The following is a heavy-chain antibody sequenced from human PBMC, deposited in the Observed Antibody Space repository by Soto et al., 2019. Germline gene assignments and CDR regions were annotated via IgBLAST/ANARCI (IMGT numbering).Heavy chain of an antibody. CDR3: AITTSPFLRSALRLVTTYYFDY. Sequence: SEILSLTCTVSGGSISSSSYYWGWIRQHPGKGLEWIGSIYYSGSTYYNPSLKSRVTISVDTSKNQFSLKLSSVTAADTAVYYCAITTSPFLRSALRLVTTYYFDYWGQGTLVTVSS. D-gene: IGHD3-9*01. V-gene: IGHV4-39*01. J-gene: IGHJ4*02. CDR2: IYYSGST. CDR1: GGSISSSSYY.